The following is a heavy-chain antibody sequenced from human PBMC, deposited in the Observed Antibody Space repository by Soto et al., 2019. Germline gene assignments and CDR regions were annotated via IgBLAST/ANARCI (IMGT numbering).Heavy chain of an antibody. CDR1: GASVTRHSYS. V-gene: IGHV4-30-2*01. CDR3: VTDKGRNWFDP. J-gene: IGHJ5*02. Sequence: QLQLQESDSGLVKPSQTLSLSCTVSGASVTRHSYSWNWFRQPPGRGLEWIGYITHSGDSYYHPSLNGRVSFSLDTPKNQFSLNLTSLTAADTAMYYCVTDKGRNWFDPWGQGTLVIVSS. CDR2: ITHSGDS.